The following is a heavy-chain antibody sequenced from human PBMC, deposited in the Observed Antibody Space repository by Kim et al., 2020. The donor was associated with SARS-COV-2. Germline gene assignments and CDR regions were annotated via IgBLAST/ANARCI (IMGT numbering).Heavy chain of an antibody. CDR3: VRDASPGNWGSYFDY. CDR1: GYTFSDYY. J-gene: IGHJ4*02. V-gene: IGHV3-72*01. D-gene: IGHD7-27*01. Sequence: GGSLRLSCAASGYTFSDYYIDWVRQTPGKGLEWVGRIRNKPNSYTTEYAASVKGRFTISRDDSQNSVYLQMNSLESEDTAVYYCVRDASPGNWGSYFDYWGQGALVTVSS. CDR2: IRNKPNSYTT.